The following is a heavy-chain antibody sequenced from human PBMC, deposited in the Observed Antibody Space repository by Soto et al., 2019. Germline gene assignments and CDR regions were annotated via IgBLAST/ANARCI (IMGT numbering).Heavy chain of an antibody. V-gene: IGHV5-51*03. J-gene: IGHJ6*02. D-gene: IGHD2-8*02. CDR1: GYSFTKYW. Sequence: EVQLVQSGAEVKEPGESLKISCKGSGYSFTKYWIGWVRQMPGKGLEWMAIIYPDESDTRYSPSLQGQDTISADKSIRPAYLQWRSMKGSDTAMYYCVRMSFIGGVYLSYYYYSMDIWGQGTTVTVSS. CDR2: IYPDESDT. CDR3: VRMSFIGGVYLSYYYYSMDI.